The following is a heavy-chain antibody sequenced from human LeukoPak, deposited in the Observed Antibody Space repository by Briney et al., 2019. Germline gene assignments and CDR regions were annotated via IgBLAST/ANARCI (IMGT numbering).Heavy chain of an antibody. CDR1: GYSINELC. CDR3: ATSRYYDPSGPPYFDD. Sequence: ASVTVSCKLSGYSINELCMHWVRQAHGKGSEWKGGFHTEDGETKYAKKMEGRLTMTEDTSTDSGYMELSSLRSEDTAVYYCATSRYYDPSGPPYFDDWGQGTLVTVSS. CDR2: FHTEDGET. V-gene: IGHV1-24*01. J-gene: IGHJ4*02. D-gene: IGHD3-22*01.